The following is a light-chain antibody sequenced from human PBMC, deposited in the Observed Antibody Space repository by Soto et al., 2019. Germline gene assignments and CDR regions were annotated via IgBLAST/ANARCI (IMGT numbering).Light chain of an antibody. V-gene: IGKV3-15*01. CDR1: QSVSSY. Sequence: EILMTQSPATLSVSPGERVTLSCRASQSVSSYLAWYQQKPGQPPRLLIYGASTRATGIPARFSGSGSGTEFTLTISRVEPEDFAIYYCQQRVDWPLTFGGGTKVQI. CDR2: GAS. J-gene: IGKJ4*01. CDR3: QQRVDWPLT.